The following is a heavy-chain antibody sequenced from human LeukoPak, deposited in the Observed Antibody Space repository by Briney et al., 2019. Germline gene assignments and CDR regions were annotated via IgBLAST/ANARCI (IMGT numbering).Heavy chain of an antibody. CDR1: GFTFSSYG. V-gene: IGHV3-30*18. Sequence: GGSLRLSCAASGFTFSSYGMHWVRQAPGKGLEWVAVISYDGSNKYCADSVKGRFTISRDNSKNTLYLQMNTLRAEHTAVYYCAKQSGADRGHLDFWGQGALATVS. CDR2: ISYDGSNK. D-gene: IGHD4/OR15-4a*01. CDR3: AKQSGADRGHLDF. J-gene: IGHJ4*02.